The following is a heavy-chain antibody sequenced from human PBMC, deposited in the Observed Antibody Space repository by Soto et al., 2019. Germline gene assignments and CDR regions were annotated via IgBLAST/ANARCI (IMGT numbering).Heavy chain of an antibody. J-gene: IGHJ5*02. V-gene: IGHV4-31*03. CDR3: ARGYCSSTSCATYNWFDT. Sequence: SETLSLTCTVSGGSISSGGYYWSWIRQHPGKGLEWIGYIYYSGSTYYNPSLKSRVTISVDTSKNQFSLKLSSVTAADTAVYYCARGYCSSTSCATYNWFDTWGQGTLVTVSS. D-gene: IGHD2-2*01. CDR1: GGSISSGGYY. CDR2: IYYSGST.